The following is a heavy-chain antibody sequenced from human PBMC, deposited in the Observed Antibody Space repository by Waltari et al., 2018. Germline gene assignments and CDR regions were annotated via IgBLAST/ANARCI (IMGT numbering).Heavy chain of an antibody. Sequence: EVQLVESGGGLIQPGGSLRLSCAAYGFTVSSNYMSWVRQAPGKGLEWVSVIYSGGSTYYADSVKGRFTISRDNSKNTLYLQMNSLRAEDTAVYYCARDSRLKWGDDAFDIWGQGTMVTVSS. J-gene: IGHJ3*02. CDR3: ARDSRLKWGDDAFDI. D-gene: IGHD3-10*01. CDR1: GFTVSSNY. CDR2: IYSGGST. V-gene: IGHV3-53*01.